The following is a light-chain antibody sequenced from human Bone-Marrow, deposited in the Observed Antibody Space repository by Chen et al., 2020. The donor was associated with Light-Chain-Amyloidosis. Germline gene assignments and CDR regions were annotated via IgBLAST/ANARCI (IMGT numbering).Light chain of an antibody. CDR3: QSADSSGTYEVI. V-gene: IGLV3-25*03. J-gene: IGLJ2*01. CDR1: DLPTKY. CDR2: RDT. Sequence: SYELTQPPSVSVSPGQTARITCSGDDLPTKYAYWYQQKPVQAPVLVIHRDTERPSGISERFSDSSSGTTATLTLSGVQAEDEAYYHCQSADSSGTYEVIFGGGTKLTVL.